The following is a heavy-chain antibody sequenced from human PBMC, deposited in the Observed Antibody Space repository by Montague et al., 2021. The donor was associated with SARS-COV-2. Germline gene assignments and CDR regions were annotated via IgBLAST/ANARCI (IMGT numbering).Heavy chain of an antibody. J-gene: IGHJ6*02. Sequence: SESLSLTCAASGGSISSSNWWSWVRQPPGKGLEWIGEIYHSGSTNYNPSLKSRVTISVDKSKNQFSLKLCSVTAADTAVYYCARGRAYSYDYYGMDVWGQGTTVTVSS. CDR3: ARGRAYSYDYYGMDV. V-gene: IGHV4-4*02. D-gene: IGHD5-18*01. CDR1: GGSISSSNW. CDR2: IYHSGST.